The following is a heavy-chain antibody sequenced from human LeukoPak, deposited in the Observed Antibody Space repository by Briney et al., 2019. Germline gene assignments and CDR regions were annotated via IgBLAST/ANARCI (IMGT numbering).Heavy chain of an antibody. D-gene: IGHD5-18*01. V-gene: IGHV3-23*01. Sequence: PGGSLRLSCAASGFAFSSYAMSWVRQAPGKELEWVSAITGSVGSTSYADSVRGRFTISRDNSKNTLFLQTNSLRAEDTAVYYCAKGMSDTSMFAFDYWGQGTPVTVSS. CDR3: AKGMSDTSMFAFDY. J-gene: IGHJ4*02. CDR2: ITGSVGST. CDR1: GFAFSSYA.